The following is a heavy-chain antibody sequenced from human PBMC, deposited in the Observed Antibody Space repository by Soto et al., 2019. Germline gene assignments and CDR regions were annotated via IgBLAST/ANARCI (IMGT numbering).Heavy chain of an antibody. J-gene: IGHJ5*02. V-gene: IGHV1-18*01. CDR1: GYTFTTYG. CDR2: ISGYSGNT. CDR3: ARGVSIDYNWFDP. Sequence: QVQLVQSGAEVKKPGASVKVSCKASGYTFTTYGINWLRQVPGQGLEWMGWISGYSGNTNFAQKFEDRLTLTTDTSTNTAYMELRTLRSDGTAVYYCARGVSIDYNWFDPWGQGTLVTVSS. D-gene: IGHD3-9*01.